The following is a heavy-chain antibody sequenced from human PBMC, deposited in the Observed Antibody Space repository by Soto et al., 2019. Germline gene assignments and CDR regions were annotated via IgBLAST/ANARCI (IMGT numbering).Heavy chain of an antibody. V-gene: IGHV5-10-1*01. J-gene: IGHJ6*02. CDR1: GYSFTSYW. CDR2: IDPSDSYT. CDR3: ARTREVIRYPPSTAV. Sequence: GESLKISCKGSGYSFTSYWISWVRQMPGKGLEWMGRIDPSDSYTNYSPSFQGHVTISADKSISTAYLQWSSLKASDTAMYYCARTREVIRYPPSTAVWRQRTTVPAS. D-gene: IGHD2-21*01.